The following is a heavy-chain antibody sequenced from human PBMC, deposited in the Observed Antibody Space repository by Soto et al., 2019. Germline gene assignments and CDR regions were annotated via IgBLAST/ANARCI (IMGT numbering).Heavy chain of an antibody. CDR1: GGSFSGYY. J-gene: IGHJ6*03. V-gene: IGHV4-34*01. CDR2: INHSGST. Sequence: SETLSLTCAVYGGSFSGYYWSWIRQPPGKGLEWIGEINHSGSTNYNPSLTSRVTISVDTSKNQFSLKLRSVTAADTAVYYCARGCLCSGGSCYSWPKNYYYYYYMDVWGKGTTVTVPS. D-gene: IGHD2-15*01. CDR3: ARGCLCSGGSCYSWPKNYYYYYYMDV.